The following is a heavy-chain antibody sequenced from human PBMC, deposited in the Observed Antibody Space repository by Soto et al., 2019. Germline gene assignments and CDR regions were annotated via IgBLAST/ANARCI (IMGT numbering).Heavy chain of an antibody. CDR1: GGTFSSYA. Sequence: ASVKVSCKASGGTFSSYAISWVRQAPGQGLEWMGGIIPTFGTANYAQKFQGRVTITADESTSTAYMELSSLRSEDTAVYYCAIEVRRSNQLDHWGQGTMVTVSS. V-gene: IGHV1-69*13. D-gene: IGHD3-10*01. CDR2: IIPTFGTA. CDR3: AIEVRRSNQLDH. J-gene: IGHJ4*02.